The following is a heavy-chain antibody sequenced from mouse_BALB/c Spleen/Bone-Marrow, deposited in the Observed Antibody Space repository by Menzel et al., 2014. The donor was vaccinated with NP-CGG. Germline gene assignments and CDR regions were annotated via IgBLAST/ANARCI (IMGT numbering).Heavy chain of an antibody. CDR2: IWAGGST. D-gene: IGHD6-2*01. CDR1: GFSLTNYG. Sequence: GKLMESGPGLVAPSQSLSITYTVSGFSLTNYGVHWVRQPPGKGLEWLGVIWAGGSTNYNSALMSRLSISKDNSKSQVFLKMISLQTDDTAMYYCARVVFFSFRAMDNWGQGTSVTVSS. CDR3: ARVVFFSFRAMDN. J-gene: IGHJ4*01. V-gene: IGHV2-9*02.